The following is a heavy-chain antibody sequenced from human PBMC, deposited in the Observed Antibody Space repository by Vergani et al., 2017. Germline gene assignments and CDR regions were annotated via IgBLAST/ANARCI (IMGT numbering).Heavy chain of an antibody. J-gene: IGHJ6*02. CDR1: GGSISSSSYY. CDR2: IYYSGST. CDR3: ARHAPYYYYGMDV. D-gene: IGHD2-2*01. V-gene: IGHV4-39*07. Sequence: QLQLQESGPGLVKPSETLSLTCTVSGGSISSSSYYWGWIRQPPGKGLEWIGSIYYSGSTYYNPSLKSRVTISVDTSKNQFSLKLSSVTAADTAVYYCARHAPYYYYGMDVWGQGTTVTVFS.